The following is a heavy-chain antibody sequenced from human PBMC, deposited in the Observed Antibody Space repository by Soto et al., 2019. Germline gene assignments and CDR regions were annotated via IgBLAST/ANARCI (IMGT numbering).Heavy chain of an antibody. Sequence: SETLSLTCTVSGGSISSGDYYWSWIRQPPGKGLEWIGYIYYSGSTYYNPSLKNRVTISADTSNNQFSLRLNSVTAADTAVYFCARQHYYDSSGYYTWNWGQGTLVTVSS. CDR3: ARQHYYDSSGYYTWN. D-gene: IGHD3-22*01. CDR1: GGSISSGDYY. V-gene: IGHV4-30-4*01. J-gene: IGHJ4*02. CDR2: IYYSGST.